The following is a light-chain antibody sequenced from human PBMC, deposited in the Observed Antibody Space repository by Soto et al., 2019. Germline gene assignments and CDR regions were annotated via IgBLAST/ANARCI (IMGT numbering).Light chain of an antibody. Sequence: QSVLTQPPSVSGAPGQRVTLSCTGSSSTIGAGYDVHWYQQLPGTAPKLLIYGNSNRPSGVPDRFSGSKSGTSASLAITGLQAEDEADYYCQSYDSSLSGYVFGAWTKVTVL. CDR2: GNS. J-gene: IGLJ1*01. CDR3: QSYDSSLSGYV. V-gene: IGLV1-40*01. CDR1: SSTIGAGYD.